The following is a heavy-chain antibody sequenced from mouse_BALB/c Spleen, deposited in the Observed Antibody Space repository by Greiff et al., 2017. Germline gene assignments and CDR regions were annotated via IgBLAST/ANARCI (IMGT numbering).Heavy chain of an antibody. D-gene: IGHD6-1*01. J-gene: IGHJ1*01. V-gene: IGHV1-54*03. CDR3: ARGQSYWYFDV. CDR2: INPGSGGT. Sequence: QVQLKQSGAELVRPGTSVKVSCKASGYAFTNYLIEWVKQRPGQGLEWIGVINPGSGGTNYNEKFKGKATLTADKSSSTAYMQLSSLTSDDSAVYFCARGQSYWYFDVWGAGTTVTVSS. CDR1: GYAFTNYL.